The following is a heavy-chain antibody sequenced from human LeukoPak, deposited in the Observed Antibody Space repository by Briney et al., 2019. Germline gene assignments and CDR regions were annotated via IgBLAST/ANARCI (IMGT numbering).Heavy chain of an antibody. Sequence: GRSLRLSCAASGFTFSSYGMHWVRQAPGRGLEWVAIIWHDGSNKYHADSVKGRFTNSRDNSKNTLDLQMNSLRAEDTAVYYCARDRSSGAFDYWGQGTLVTVSS. V-gene: IGHV3-33*01. J-gene: IGHJ4*02. D-gene: IGHD2-15*01. CDR1: GFTFSSYG. CDR2: IWHDGSNK. CDR3: ARDRSSGAFDY.